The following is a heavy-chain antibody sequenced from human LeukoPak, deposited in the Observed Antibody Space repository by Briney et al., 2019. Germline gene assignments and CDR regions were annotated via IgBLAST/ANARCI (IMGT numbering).Heavy chain of an antibody. CDR1: GITFSSYW. Sequence: GGSLRLSCAASGITFSSYWMHWVRQAPGKGLVWVSRIKTDGSSTSYADSVKGRFTISRDNAKNTRYMQMNSLRAEDTAVYYCARERSSGWSDYWGQGTLVTVSS. CDR2: IKTDGSST. J-gene: IGHJ4*02. V-gene: IGHV3-74*01. CDR3: ARERSSGWSDY. D-gene: IGHD6-19*01.